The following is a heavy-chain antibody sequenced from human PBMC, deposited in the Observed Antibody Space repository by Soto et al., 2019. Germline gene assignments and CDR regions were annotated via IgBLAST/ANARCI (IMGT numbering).Heavy chain of an antibody. D-gene: IGHD1-20*01. CDR2: IYWDDDK. CDR1: DDSINSDKYY. Sequence: TLSLTCSVSDDSINSDKYYWGWIRQPPGKALEWLALIYWDDDKRYSPSLKSRLTITKDTSKNQVVLTMTNMDPVDTATYYCAHTRYPGLGDAFDIWGQGTMVT. J-gene: IGHJ3*02. V-gene: IGHV2-5*02. CDR3: AHTRYPGLGDAFDI.